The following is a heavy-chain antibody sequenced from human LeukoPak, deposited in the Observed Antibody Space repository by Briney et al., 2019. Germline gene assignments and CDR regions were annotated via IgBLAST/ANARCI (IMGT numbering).Heavy chain of an antibody. CDR3: ATDRYCSSTSCYTAPSVFDP. D-gene: IGHD2-2*02. CDR2: FDPEDGET. V-gene: IGHV1-24*01. CDR1: GYTLTELS. J-gene: IGHJ5*02. Sequence: ASVKVSCKVSGYTLTELSMHWVRQAPGKGLEWMGGFDPEDGETIYAQKFQGRVTMTEDTSTDTACMELSSLRSEDTAVYYCATDRYCSSTSCYTAPSVFDPWGQGTLVTVSS.